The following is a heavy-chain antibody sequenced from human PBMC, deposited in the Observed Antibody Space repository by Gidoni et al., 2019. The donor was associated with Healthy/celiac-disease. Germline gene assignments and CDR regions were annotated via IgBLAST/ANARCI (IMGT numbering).Heavy chain of an antibody. Sequence: QVQLQQWGAGLLKPSETLSHTCAVYGGSFSGYYWRWIRQPPRKGREWIGEVNRSGSTNYNPALNSRVTISVHTSKTQFSLKLSSVTAADTAVYYCARGPFWLSMVTYYYYFGMDVWGQGTTVTVSS. V-gene: IGHV4-34*01. CDR2: VNRSGST. D-gene: IGHD5-18*01. CDR1: GGSFSGYY. CDR3: ARGPFWLSMVTYYYYFGMDV. J-gene: IGHJ6*02.